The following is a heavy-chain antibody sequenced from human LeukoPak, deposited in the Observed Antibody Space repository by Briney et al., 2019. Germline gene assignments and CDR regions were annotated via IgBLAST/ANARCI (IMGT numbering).Heavy chain of an antibody. Sequence: SETLSVTCTVSGASISSGTYYWNWIRQSAGKGLEWIGHIDITGSTNYNPSLKSRVTISVDTSKNQFSLRLSSVTAADTAVYYCARDVIAWGQGTLVTVSS. CDR1: GASISSGTYY. CDR2: IDITGST. V-gene: IGHV4-61*09. CDR3: ARDVIA. J-gene: IGHJ5*02.